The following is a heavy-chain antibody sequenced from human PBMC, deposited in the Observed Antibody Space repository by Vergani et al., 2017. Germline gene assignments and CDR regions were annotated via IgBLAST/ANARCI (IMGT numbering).Heavy chain of an antibody. D-gene: IGHD6-19*01. CDR1: GFTFSSYD. Sequence: EVQLVESGGGLVQPGGSLRLSCAASGFTFSSYDMHWVRQATGKGLEWVSAIGTAGDTYYPGSVKGRFTISRDNSKNSLYLQMNSLRTEDTALYYCAKEQPGIAVAGGGFDYWGQGTLVTVSS. CDR3: AKEQPGIAVAGGGFDY. CDR2: IGTAGDT. J-gene: IGHJ4*02. V-gene: IGHV3-13*01.